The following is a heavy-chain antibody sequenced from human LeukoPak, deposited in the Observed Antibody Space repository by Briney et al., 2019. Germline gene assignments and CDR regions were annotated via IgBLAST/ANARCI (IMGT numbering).Heavy chain of an antibody. CDR3: AKYQYGGKCGQASGSDY. D-gene: IGHD4-23*01. V-gene: IGHV3-30*18. Sequence: GGSLRLSCAASGFTFSLYGMHWVRQAPGEGLEWVALISYNGCNKYYADSVKGRFTISRDNSKNTLYLQMNSLRAEDTAVYYCAKYQYGGKCGQASGSDYWGQGTLVTISS. J-gene: IGHJ4*02. CDR1: GFTFSLYG. CDR2: ISYNGCNK.